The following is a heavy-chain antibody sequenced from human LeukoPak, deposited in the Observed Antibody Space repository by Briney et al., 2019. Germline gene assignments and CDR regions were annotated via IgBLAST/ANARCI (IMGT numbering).Heavy chain of an antibody. D-gene: IGHD3-22*01. CDR2: IRYDGSNK. CDR3: AKDPLQYYYDSSGYYYDY. CDR1: GFTFSSYG. V-gene: IGHV3-30*02. J-gene: IGHJ4*02. Sequence: PGGPLRLSCAASGFTFSSYGMHWVRQAPGKGLEWVAFIRYDGSNKYYADSVKGRFTISRDNSKNTLYLQMNSMRAEDTAVYYCAKDPLQYYYDSSGYYYDYWGQGTLVTVSS.